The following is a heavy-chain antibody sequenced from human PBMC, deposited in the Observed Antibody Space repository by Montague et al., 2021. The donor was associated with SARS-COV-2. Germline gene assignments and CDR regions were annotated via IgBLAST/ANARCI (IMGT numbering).Heavy chain of an antibody. V-gene: IGHV4-34*01. Sequence: SETLSLTCTVSGGSFSGYYWSWIRQPPGKGLEWIGEINHSGSTNYNPSLKSRVTISVDTPKNQFSLKLSSVTAADTAVYYCARGYDYVWGSYRYLHWFDPWGQGTLVTVSS. CDR2: INHSGST. J-gene: IGHJ5*02. CDR3: ARGYDYVWGSYRYLHWFDP. D-gene: IGHD3-16*02. CDR1: GGSFSGYY.